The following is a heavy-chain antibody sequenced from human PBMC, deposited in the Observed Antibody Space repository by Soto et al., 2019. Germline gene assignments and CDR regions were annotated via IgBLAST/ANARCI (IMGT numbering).Heavy chain of an antibody. CDR1: GYTFTDYW. Sequence: EVQLVQSGAEVKKPGESLKISCKGSGYTFTDYWVGWVRQMPGKGLEWMGIIYPGDSDATYSPSFQGQVTISVDKSISMAYLQWSSLKASDTAMYYCAAEGDLVTYPEGWGQGTLVTVSS. D-gene: IGHD2-21*02. CDR2: IYPGDSDA. J-gene: IGHJ4*02. CDR3: AAEGDLVTYPEG. V-gene: IGHV5-51*01.